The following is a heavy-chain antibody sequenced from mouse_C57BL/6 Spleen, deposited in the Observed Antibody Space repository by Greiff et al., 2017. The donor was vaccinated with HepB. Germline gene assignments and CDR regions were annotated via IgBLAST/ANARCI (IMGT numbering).Heavy chain of an antibody. CDR3: TRLGPYYPHY. V-gene: IGHV1-15*01. CDR2: IDPETGGT. J-gene: IGHJ2*01. Sequence: VQLQQSGAELVRPGASVTLSCKASGYTFTDYEMHWVKQTPVHGLEWIGAIDPETGGTAYNQKFKGKAILTADKSSSTAYMELRSLTSEDSAVYYCTRLGPYYPHYWGQGTTLTVSS. D-gene: IGHD2-10*01. CDR1: GYTFTDYE.